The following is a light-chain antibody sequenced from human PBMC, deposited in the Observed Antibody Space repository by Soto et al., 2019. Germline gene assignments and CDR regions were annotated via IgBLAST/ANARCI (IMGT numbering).Light chain of an antibody. V-gene: IGKV1-12*01. CDR1: QSISRR. J-gene: IGKJ4*01. CDR3: QQANSFPLT. CDR2: DAS. Sequence: DIQMTQSPSTLSASLVDRVTITCRASQSISRRLAWYQQRPGKAPKLLIYDASSLDSGVPSRFSGSGSGTDFTLTISSLQPEDFATYYCQQANSFPLTFGGGTKVDIK.